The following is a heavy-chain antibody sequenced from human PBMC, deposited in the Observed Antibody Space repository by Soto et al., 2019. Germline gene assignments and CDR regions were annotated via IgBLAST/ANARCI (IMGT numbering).Heavy chain of an antibody. V-gene: IGHV3-11*06. CDR1: GFPFSDYY. Sequence: GGSLRLSCATSGFPFSDYYMSWIRQALGKGLEWLSHISPKSTYRNYADSVKGRFTISRDNTKSSLFLQMNSLGVEDTAVYYCARGGGGGLFEHWGQGVLVTVSS. CDR2: ISPKSTYR. J-gene: IGHJ4*02. CDR3: ARGGGGGLFEH. D-gene: IGHD2-21*01.